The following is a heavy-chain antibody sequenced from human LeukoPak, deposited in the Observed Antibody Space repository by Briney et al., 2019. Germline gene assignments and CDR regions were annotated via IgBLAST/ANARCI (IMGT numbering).Heavy chain of an antibody. CDR2: ISGSGRST. J-gene: IGHJ4*02. Sequence: GGSLRLSCAASGFTYSNYAMNWVRQAPGKGLKWVSVISGSGRSTYYADSVKGRFTISRDKSKNSLYLQMNSLRVEDTAIYYCAKSIVNSGTYIPFDYWGQGTLVTVSS. D-gene: IGHD1-26*01. V-gene: IGHV3-23*01. CDR3: AKSIVNSGTYIPFDY. CDR1: GFTYSNYA.